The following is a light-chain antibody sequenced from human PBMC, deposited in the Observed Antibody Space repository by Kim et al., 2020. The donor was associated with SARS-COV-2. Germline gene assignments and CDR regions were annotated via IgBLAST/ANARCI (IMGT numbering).Light chain of an antibody. CDR2: GAS. V-gene: IGKV3-20*01. J-gene: IGKJ2*03. CDR1: QSVGSNY. CDR3: QQYGSSPLISPYS. Sequence: ERVTLACRASQSVGSNYLAWYQQKPGQAPRLLIYGASSRATGIPDRFSGSGSGTDFTLTISRLEPEDFAVYYCQQYGSSPLISPYSFGQGTKLEIK.